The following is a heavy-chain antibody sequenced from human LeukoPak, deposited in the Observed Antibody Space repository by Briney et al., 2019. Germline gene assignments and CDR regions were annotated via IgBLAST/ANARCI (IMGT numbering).Heavy chain of an antibody. V-gene: IGHV3-30*18. Sequence: GGSLRLSCAASGFTFSSYGIHWVRQAPGKGLEWVAVISNDGSNKFCADSVKGRFTISRDNSKNTLYLQMNSPRAEDTAVYYCAKDRGSGYLDYWGQGTLVTVSS. CDR3: AKDRGSGYLDY. CDR1: GFTFSSYG. J-gene: IGHJ4*02. D-gene: IGHD6-25*01. CDR2: ISNDGSNK.